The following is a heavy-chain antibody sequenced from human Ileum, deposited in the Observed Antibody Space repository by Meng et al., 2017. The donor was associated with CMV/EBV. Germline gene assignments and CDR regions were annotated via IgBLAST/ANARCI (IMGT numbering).Heavy chain of an antibody. CDR1: GYTFIDYY. CDR3: ARSSEMATINFDY. J-gene: IGHJ4*02. V-gene: IGHV1-18*04. D-gene: IGHD5-24*01. Sequence: QVQLVQSGAEVTKPGASVKVSCKPSGYTFIDYYIVWVRHAPGQRLEWMGWISAYNGNTNYAQKLQGRVTMTTDTSTSTAYMELRSLRSDDTAVYYCARSSEMATINFDYWGQGTLVTVSS. CDR2: ISAYNGNT.